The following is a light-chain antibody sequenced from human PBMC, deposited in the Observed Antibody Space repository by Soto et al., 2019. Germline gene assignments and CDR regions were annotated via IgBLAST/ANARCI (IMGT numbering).Light chain of an antibody. CDR3: SSYGGRNNFVV. CDR2: DVT. Sequence: QSALAQPPSASGSLGQSVTISCTGTSRDVGRDNYVSWYQQHPGKTPKVIIYDVTQRPSGVPDRFSGSKSGTTAYLTVSGLQAEDEAEYFCSSYGGRNNFVVFGGGTKLTVL. V-gene: IGLV2-8*01. CDR1: SRDVGRDNY. J-gene: IGLJ2*01.